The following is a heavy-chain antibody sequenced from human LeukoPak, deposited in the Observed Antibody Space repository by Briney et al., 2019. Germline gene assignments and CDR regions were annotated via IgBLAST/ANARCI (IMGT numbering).Heavy chain of an antibody. CDR1: GYSFTSYW. Sequence: GESLKISCKGSGYSFTSYWIGWVRQMPGKGLEWMGIIYPGDSDTRYSPSFQGQVTISADKSISTAYLQWSSLKASDTAMYYCARHGMAFYYYYGMDVWGQGTTVTVSS. D-gene: IGHD1-14*01. CDR3: ARHGMAFYYYYGMDV. V-gene: IGHV5-51*01. J-gene: IGHJ6*02. CDR2: IYPGDSDT.